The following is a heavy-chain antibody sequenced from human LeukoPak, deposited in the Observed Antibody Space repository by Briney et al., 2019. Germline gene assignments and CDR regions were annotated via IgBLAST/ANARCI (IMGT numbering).Heavy chain of an antibody. D-gene: IGHD1-1*01. CDR1: GASITNFY. Sequence: SETLSLTCTVSGASITNFYWSWVRRPPGKGLEWIGYIYTSGSTNYNPSLKSRVTISVDTSKNQFSLKLSSVTAADTAVYYCARAWRNRSGFDYWGQGTLVTVSS. J-gene: IGHJ4*02. CDR3: ARAWRNRSGFDY. V-gene: IGHV4-4*09. CDR2: IYTSGST.